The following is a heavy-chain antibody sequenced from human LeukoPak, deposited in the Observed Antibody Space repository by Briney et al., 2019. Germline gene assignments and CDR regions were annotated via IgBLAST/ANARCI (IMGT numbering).Heavy chain of an antibody. D-gene: IGHD3-22*01. Sequence: ASVKVSCKASGYTFTSHYMHWVRQAPGQGLEWMGIINPSGGSTNYAQKVQGRVTMTTDTSTTTAYMELSSLRSEDTAVYYCTTDYYYDSSGSYYTIDYWGQGTLVTVSS. J-gene: IGHJ4*02. CDR1: GYTFTSHY. CDR3: TTDYYYDSSGSYYTIDY. V-gene: IGHV1-46*01. CDR2: INPSGGST.